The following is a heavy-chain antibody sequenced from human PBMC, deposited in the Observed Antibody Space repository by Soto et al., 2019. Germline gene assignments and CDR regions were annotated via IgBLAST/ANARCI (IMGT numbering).Heavy chain of an antibody. V-gene: IGHV3-33*01. CDR1: GFTFSSYG. J-gene: IGHJ4*02. CDR2: IWYDGSNK. Sequence: GGSLRLSCAASGFTFSSYGMHWVRQAPGKGLEWVAVIWYDGSNKYYADSVKGRFTISRDNSKNTLYLQMNSLRAEDTAVYYCARDRPDISNPTDHPMFDYWGQGTQVTVSS. CDR3: ARDRPDISNPTDHPMFDY. D-gene: IGHD6-6*01.